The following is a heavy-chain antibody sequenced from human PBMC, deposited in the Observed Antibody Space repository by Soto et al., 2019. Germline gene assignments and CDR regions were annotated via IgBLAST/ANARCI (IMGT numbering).Heavy chain of an antibody. D-gene: IGHD2-21*01. V-gene: IGHV6-1*01. J-gene: IGHJ4*02. CDR2: TYYRSKWYN. Sequence: PSQTLSLTCAISGDSVSSKSAAWNWMRQSPSRGLEWLGRTYYRSKWYNDYAVSVKSRITISPDTSKNQVSLQLNSVTPEDTAVYYCTSYSHSLGFDNWGQGTQVTVSS. CDR3: TSYSHSLGFDN. CDR1: GDSVSSKSAA.